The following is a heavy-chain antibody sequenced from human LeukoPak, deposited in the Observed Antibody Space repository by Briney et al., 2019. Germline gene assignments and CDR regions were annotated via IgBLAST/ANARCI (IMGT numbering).Heavy chain of an antibody. Sequence: ASVKVSCKASGYTFTSYGISWVRQAPGQGLEWMGWISAYNGNTNYAQKLQGRVTMTTDTSTSTAYMELRSLRSDDTAVYYCARDYFYDYVWGSYRLIDYWGQGTLVTVSS. CDR1: GYTFTSYG. J-gene: IGHJ4*02. CDR3: ARDYFYDYVWGSYRLIDY. V-gene: IGHV1-18*01. CDR2: ISAYNGNT. D-gene: IGHD3-16*02.